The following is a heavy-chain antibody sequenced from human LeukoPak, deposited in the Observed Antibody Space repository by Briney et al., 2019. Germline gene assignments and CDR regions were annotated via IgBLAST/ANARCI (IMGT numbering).Heavy chain of an antibody. V-gene: IGHV3-33*01. J-gene: IGHJ3*02. D-gene: IGHD2-8*01. Sequence: GGSLRLSCAASGFSFSSYGMHWVRQAPGKGLEWVAFIWYDGGNKYYADSVRGRFTISRDNSKNTLYLQMNSLRAEDTAMFFCARAGVTHALDIWGRGTMVTVSS. CDR1: GFSFSSYG. CDR3: ARAGVTHALDI. CDR2: IWYDGGNK.